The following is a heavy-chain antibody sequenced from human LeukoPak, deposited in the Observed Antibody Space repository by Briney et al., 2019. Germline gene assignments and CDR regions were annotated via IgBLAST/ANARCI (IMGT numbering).Heavy chain of an antibody. CDR1: GFTVSSNY. V-gene: IGHV3-53*01. D-gene: IGHD3-22*01. CDR3: ARMGDVYYESRGYPYYFDY. J-gene: IGHJ4*02. Sequence: PGGSLRLSCAASGFTVSSNYMSWVRQAPGKGLEWVSVIYSGGSTYYADSVKGRFTISRDNSKNTLYLQMNSLRAEDTAVYYCARMGDVYYESRGYPYYFDYWGQGTLVTVSS. CDR2: IYSGGST.